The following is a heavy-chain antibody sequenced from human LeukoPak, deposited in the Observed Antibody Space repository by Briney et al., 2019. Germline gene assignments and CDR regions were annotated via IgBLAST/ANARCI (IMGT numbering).Heavy chain of an antibody. CDR1: GFTFTPYA. V-gene: IGHV3-23*01. CDR2: ISGSGGGT. Sequence: GGSLRLSCAASGFTFTPYAMAWVRQAPGKGPEWVSGISGSGGGTYYADSVQGRFIISRDDPKNTLYLQMNSLRAEDTAVFYCVKSISGSVTTSFDYWGQGTLVTVSS. CDR3: VKSISGSVTTSFDY. D-gene: IGHD4-17*01. J-gene: IGHJ4*02.